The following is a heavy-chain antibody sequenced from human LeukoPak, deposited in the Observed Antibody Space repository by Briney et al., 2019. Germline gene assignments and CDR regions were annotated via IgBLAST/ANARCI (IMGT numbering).Heavy chain of an antibody. CDR2: INHSGST. V-gene: IGHV4-34*01. CDR1: GGSFIGFH. D-gene: IGHD2-8*01. J-gene: IGHJ4*02. CDR3: ARDRLMVYAIPNYFDY. Sequence: SETLSLTCAVYGGSFIGFHWNWIRQPPGKGLEWIGDINHSGSTNYNPSLKSRVTISVDTSKNQFSLKLSSVTAADTAVHYCARDRLMVYAIPNYFDYWGQGTLVTVSS.